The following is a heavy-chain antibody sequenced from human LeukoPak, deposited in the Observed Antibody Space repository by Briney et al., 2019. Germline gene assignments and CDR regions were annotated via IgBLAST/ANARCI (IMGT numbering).Heavy chain of an antibody. D-gene: IGHD6-13*01. V-gene: IGHV3-21*01. CDR2: ISSSSYI. Sequence: NPGGSLRLSCAASGFTFSSYSMNWVRQAPGKGLEWVSSISSSSYIYYADSVKGRFTISRDNAKNSLYLQMNSLRAEDTAVYYCARIGQQQQLPDYWGQGTLVTVSS. CDR1: GFTFSSYS. J-gene: IGHJ4*02. CDR3: ARIGQQQQLPDY.